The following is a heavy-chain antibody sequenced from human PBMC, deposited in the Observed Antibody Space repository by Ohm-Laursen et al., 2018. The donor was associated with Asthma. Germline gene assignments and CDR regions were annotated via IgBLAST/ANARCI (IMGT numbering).Heavy chain of an antibody. V-gene: IGHV4-34*01. Sequence: SETLSLTCAVYGGSFSGYYWSWIRQPPGKGLEWIGEINHSGSTNYNPSLKSRVTISVDTSKNQFSRKLSSVTAADTAVYYWARGPRRLVNYYYGMDVWGQGTTVTVSS. CDR2: INHSGST. J-gene: IGHJ6*02. CDR1: GGSFSGYY. D-gene: IGHD6-19*01. CDR3: ARGPRRLVNYYYGMDV.